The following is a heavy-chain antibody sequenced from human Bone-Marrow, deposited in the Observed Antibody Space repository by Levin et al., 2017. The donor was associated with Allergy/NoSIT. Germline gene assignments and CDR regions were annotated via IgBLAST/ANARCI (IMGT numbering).Heavy chain of an antibody. Sequence: GGSLRLSCVASTSTFSRYVLHWVRQAPGKGLEWVAVISHDETSEAFAESVKGRFTISKDNSKKMLYLQMNSLREEDTAVYYCATAGRTSGYADAFEFWGQGTMVTVSS. D-gene: IGHD3-22*01. CDR3: ATAGRTSGYADAFEF. V-gene: IGHV3-30*04. CDR1: TSTFSRYV. J-gene: IGHJ3*01. CDR2: ISHDETSE.